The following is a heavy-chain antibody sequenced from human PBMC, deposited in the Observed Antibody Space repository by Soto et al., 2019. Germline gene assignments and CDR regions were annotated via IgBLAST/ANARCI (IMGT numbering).Heavy chain of an antibody. D-gene: IGHD1-26*01. CDR3: ARRVLRGATVDY. V-gene: IGHV5-10-1*01. CDR1: GYSFTSYW. J-gene: IGHJ4*02. CDR2: IDPSDSYT. Sequence: GESLKISCKGSGYSFTSYWISWVRQMPGKGLEWMGRIDPSDSYTNYSPSFQGHVTISAXXXXXTXYXQXXXLKAXDTAMYYCARRVLRGATVDYWGQGTLVTVSS.